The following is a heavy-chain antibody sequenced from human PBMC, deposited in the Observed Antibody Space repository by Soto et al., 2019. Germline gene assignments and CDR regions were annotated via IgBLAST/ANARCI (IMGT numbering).Heavy chain of an antibody. V-gene: IGHV7-4-1*01. Sequence: QVQLVQSGSELKKPGASVKVSCKASGYTFTSYAMNWVRQAPGQGLEWMGWINTNTGNPTYAQGFTGRFVFSLDTSVSTAYLQICSLXXXXXXVYYXXXXXXXXXSGYYIPPFDYWGQGTLVTVSS. CDR3: XXXXXXXXSGYYIPPFDY. CDR2: INTNTGNP. D-gene: IGHD3-3*01. J-gene: IGHJ4*02. CDR1: GYTFTSYA.